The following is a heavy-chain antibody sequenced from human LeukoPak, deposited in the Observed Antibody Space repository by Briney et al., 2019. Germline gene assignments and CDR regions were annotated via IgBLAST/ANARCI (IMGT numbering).Heavy chain of an antibody. J-gene: IGHJ3*01. Sequence: GESLKISCKGSGYSFTSYWIGWVRQMPGKGLEWMGIIYPGDSDTRYSPSFQGQVTISADKSISTAYLQWSSLKASDTAMYYCARRIAAAASRDAFDVWGQGTMVTVSS. CDR3: ARRIAAAASRDAFDV. CDR2: IYPGDSDT. V-gene: IGHV5-51*01. D-gene: IGHD6-13*01. CDR1: GYSFTSYW.